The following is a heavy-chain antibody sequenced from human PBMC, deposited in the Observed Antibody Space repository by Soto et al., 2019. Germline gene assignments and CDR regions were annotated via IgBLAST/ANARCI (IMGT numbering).Heavy chain of an antibody. J-gene: IGHJ4*02. D-gene: IGHD3-10*01. Sequence: PSETLSLTCAVYGGSFSGYYWSWIRQPPGKGLEWIGEINHSGSTNYNPSLKSRVTISVDTSKNQFSLKLSSVTAADSAVYYCARDMVRGRDYWGQGTLVPSPQ. CDR3: ARDMVRGRDY. CDR1: GGSFSGYY. V-gene: IGHV4-34*01. CDR2: INHSGST.